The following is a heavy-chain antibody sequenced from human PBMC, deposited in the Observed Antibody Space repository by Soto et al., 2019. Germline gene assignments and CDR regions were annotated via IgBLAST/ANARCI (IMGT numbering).Heavy chain of an antibody. V-gene: IGHV1-69*13. CDR1: GGNFTNYG. CDR2: IIPLFGTT. D-gene: IGHD6-13*01. J-gene: IGHJ5*02. Sequence: SVKVSCKASGGNFTNYGISWVRQAPGQGLEWMGGIIPLFGTTNYAQKFRGRVTVTADESTSTVYMELNSLRSEDTAIYYCARAHGTSWYNWFDPWGQGTQVTVSS. CDR3: ARAHGTSWYNWFDP.